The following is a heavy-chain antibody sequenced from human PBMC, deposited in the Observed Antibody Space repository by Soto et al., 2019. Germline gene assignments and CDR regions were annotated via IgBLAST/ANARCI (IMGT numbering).Heavy chain of an antibody. CDR1: GFTFSSYA. J-gene: IGHJ6*03. V-gene: IGHV3-23*01. CDR2: ISGSGGST. D-gene: IGHD2-15*01. Sequence: PGGSLRPSCAASGFTFSSYAVSWVRQAPGKGLEWVSAISGSGGSTYYADSVKGRLTISRDNSKNTLYLQMNSLRAEDTAVYYCAKHSDYYYYMDVWGKGTTVTVSS. CDR3: AKHSDYYYYMDV.